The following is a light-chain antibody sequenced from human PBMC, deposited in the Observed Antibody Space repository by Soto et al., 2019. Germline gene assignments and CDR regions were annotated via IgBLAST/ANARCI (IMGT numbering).Light chain of an antibody. V-gene: IGKV1-5*01. Sequence: DIQMTQSPSTLSASVGDRVTITCRASQSIGGWLAWYQQKPGKAPRLLIYDASSFQRGVPSRFSGSGSGTAFTLTISSLQPDDFATYYCQQHNSFSLTFGGGTKVEIK. J-gene: IGKJ4*01. CDR3: QQHNSFSLT. CDR2: DAS. CDR1: QSIGGW.